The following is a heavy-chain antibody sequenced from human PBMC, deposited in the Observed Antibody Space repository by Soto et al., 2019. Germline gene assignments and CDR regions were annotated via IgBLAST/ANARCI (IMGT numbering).Heavy chain of an antibody. V-gene: IGHV3-74*01. J-gene: IGHJ4*02. CDR3: ENSYWPVGNY. CDR2: IKSDGTYT. Sequence: GTLSLSCAASGFTFSIYWMHLVRQAPGQGLVLVSRIKSDGTYTSYADSVKGRFTISRDNAKNTLYLQMNSLRAEDTAVYYCENSYWPVGNYWGQGIPVTVSS. D-gene: IGHD2-8*02. CDR1: GFTFSIYW.